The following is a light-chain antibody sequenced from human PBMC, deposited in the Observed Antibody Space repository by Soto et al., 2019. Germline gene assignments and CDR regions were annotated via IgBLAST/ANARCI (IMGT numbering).Light chain of an antibody. CDR3: QQYNKWPHT. J-gene: IGKJ4*01. CDR1: QSVTSN. CDR2: GAS. V-gene: IGKV3-15*01. Sequence: EVVMTQSPATLSLSPGERATLSCRASQSVTSNLAWYQQKPGQAPRLLMYGASTRAAGVPVRFSGSGSGTEFTLTISSLQSEDCAAYFCQQYNKWPHTFGGGTKVEIK.